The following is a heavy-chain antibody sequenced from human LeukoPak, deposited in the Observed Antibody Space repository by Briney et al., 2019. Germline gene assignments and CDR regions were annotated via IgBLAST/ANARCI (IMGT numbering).Heavy chain of an antibody. CDR3: VKRGGTGDYAYDF. D-gene: IGHD4-17*01. Sequence: PGGSLRLSCSASGFTFSSYAMHWVRQAPGKGLQYVSALTNSGDYTHYADSVKGRFTISRDNSKNTLYIQMTSLTEEDTAVYYRVKRGGTGDYAYDFWGQGTLVTVSS. J-gene: IGHJ4*02. V-gene: IGHV3-64*05. CDR1: GFTFSSYA. CDR2: LTNSGDYT.